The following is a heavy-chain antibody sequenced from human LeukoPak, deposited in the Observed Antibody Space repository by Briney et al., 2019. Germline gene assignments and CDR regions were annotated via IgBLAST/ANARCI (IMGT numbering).Heavy chain of an antibody. Sequence: SETLSLTCTVSGGSISSSSYYWGWIRQPPGKGLEWIGSIYYSGSTYYNPSLKSRVTISVDTSKNQFSLKLSSVTAADTAVYYCARVKWELRGAFDYWGQGTLVTVSS. J-gene: IGHJ4*02. CDR2: IYYSGST. V-gene: IGHV4-39*07. CDR3: ARVKWELRGAFDY. D-gene: IGHD1-26*01. CDR1: GGSISSSSYY.